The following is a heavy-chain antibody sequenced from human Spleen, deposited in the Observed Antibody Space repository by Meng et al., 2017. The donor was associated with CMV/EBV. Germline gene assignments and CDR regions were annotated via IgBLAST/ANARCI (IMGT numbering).Heavy chain of an antibody. D-gene: IGHD3-3*01. CDR1: GFTFDYFW. V-gene: IGHV3-7*01. CDR3: ARVILPSSFDFWSGYLEAGEYFFDY. CDR2: IKGDGSEK. J-gene: IGHJ4*02. Sequence: GESLKISCAASGFTFDYFWMTWVRQAPGKGLEWVANIKGDGSEKYYVDSVKGRFVLSRDNTKNSVNLQMNYLRDEDTAMYYCARVILPSSFDFWSGYLEAGEYFFDYWGQGTLVTVS.